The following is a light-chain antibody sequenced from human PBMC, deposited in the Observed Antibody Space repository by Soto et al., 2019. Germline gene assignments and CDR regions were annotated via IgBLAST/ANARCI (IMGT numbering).Light chain of an antibody. CDR1: QSVSSY. Sequence: ELVMTQSPATLSVAPGERATLSCRASQSVSSYLAWYQQKPGQAPRLLLYAASNRATGIPDRFSGSGSGTDFTLTISRLEPEDFAVYYCQQYGSSATWTFGQGTKVDIK. V-gene: IGKV3-20*01. CDR3: QQYGSSATWT. CDR2: AAS. J-gene: IGKJ1*01.